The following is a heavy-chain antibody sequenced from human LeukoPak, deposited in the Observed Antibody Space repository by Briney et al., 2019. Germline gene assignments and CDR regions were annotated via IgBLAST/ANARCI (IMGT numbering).Heavy chain of an antibody. J-gene: IGHJ4*02. CDR3: ARAQGYSGYDYEQIDY. Sequence: GGSLRLSCAASGFIFSAYWMHWVRQAPGKGLVWVARINSDGINTSYADSVKGRFTISRDNAKNTLNLQMNSLRAEDTAVYYCARAQGYSGYDYEQIDYWGQGTLVTVSS. V-gene: IGHV3-74*01. CDR1: GFIFSAYW. CDR2: INSDGINT. D-gene: IGHD5-12*01.